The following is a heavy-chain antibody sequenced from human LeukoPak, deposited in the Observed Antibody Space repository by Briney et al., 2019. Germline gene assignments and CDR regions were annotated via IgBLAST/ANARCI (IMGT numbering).Heavy chain of an antibody. CDR2: ILASGSPT. CDR3: ARAGDYDTSGYYFDY. J-gene: IGHJ4*02. V-gene: IGHV3-23*05. D-gene: IGHD3-22*01. CDR1: GFNFNSYT. Sequence: GGSLRLSCAASGFNFNSYTMNWVRQAPGKGLQWVANILASGSPTYYADSVKGRFIISRDNSKNTVYLQMNSLRAEDTAVYYCARAGDYDTSGYYFDYWGQGTLVTVSS.